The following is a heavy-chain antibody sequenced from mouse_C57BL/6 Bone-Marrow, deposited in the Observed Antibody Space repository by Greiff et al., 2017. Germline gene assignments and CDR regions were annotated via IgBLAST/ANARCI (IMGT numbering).Heavy chain of an antibody. CDR3: AIYYYYNSYENYAMDY. J-gene: IGHJ4*01. CDR1: GYTFSGYW. Sequence: VQLQQSGAELAKPGASVKLSCKASGYTFSGYWMHWVKQRPGQGLEWIGYINPSSGYTKYNQKFKDKATLTADKSSSTACMQLSSLTYEDSAVYYCAIYYYYNSYENYAMDYWGQGTSVTVSS. D-gene: IGHD1-1*01. V-gene: IGHV1-7*01. CDR2: INPSSGYT.